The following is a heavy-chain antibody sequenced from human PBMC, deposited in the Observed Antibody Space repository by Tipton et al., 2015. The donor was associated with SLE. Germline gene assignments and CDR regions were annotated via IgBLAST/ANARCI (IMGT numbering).Heavy chain of an antibody. V-gene: IGHV4-61*02. CDR3: ARGSFLQYLDS. CDR1: GGSISRGFYP. D-gene: IGHD2/OR15-2a*01. CDR2: VSSTGTT. J-gene: IGHJ4*02. Sequence: TLSLTCNVSGGSISRGFYPWNWIRQPAGKGLEWIGRVSSTGTTNYNPSLKSRVTISLDTSKNQFSLRLSSVTAADTAVYYCARGSFLQYLDSWGQGTLVTVSS.